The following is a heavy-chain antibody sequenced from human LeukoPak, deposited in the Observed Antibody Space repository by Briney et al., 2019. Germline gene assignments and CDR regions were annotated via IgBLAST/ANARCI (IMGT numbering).Heavy chain of an antibody. CDR3: ARHFYDTSTYYSSFDL. CDR1: EYSFATYW. J-gene: IGHJ4*02. V-gene: IGHV5-51*01. D-gene: IGHD2/OR15-2a*01. Sequence: GESLKISCQGSEYSFATYWIAWLRQLPGKGLEWMGIIYPSDSDTRYSPSFQGQVTVSADKSINTVYLQWGSLKASDTAMYYCARHFYDTSTYYSSFDLWGQGTLVTVSS. CDR2: IYPSDSDT.